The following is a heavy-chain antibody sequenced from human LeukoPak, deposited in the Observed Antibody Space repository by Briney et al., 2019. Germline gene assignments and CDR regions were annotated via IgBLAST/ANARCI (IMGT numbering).Heavy chain of an antibody. CDR2: ISVYSDDT. V-gene: IGHV1-18*01. CDR3: AREADSSGYFFRPDY. D-gene: IGHD3-22*01. J-gene: IGHJ4*02. Sequence: ASVKVSCKASGYTLTNYAISRVRQAPGQGLEWTGWISVYSDDTKSAQNLQGRITMTKDTSTSTAYMELRSLRSDDTAVYYCAREADSSGYFFRPDYWGQGTLVTVSS. CDR1: GYTLTNYA.